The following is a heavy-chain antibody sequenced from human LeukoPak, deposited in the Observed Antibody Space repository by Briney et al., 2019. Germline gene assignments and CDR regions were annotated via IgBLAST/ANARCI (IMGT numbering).Heavy chain of an antibody. V-gene: IGHV3-30*18. CDR1: GFTFSSDA. CDR3: AKDFATRFCAVY. Sequence: GGSLRLSCVASGFTFSSDAMHWVRQAPGKGLEWVAFIAFDGSKKYYVDSVKGRFTISRDNSKNTLYLQMNSLRAEDTAVYYCAKDFATRFCAVYWGQGTLVTVSS. D-gene: IGHD3-3*01. J-gene: IGHJ4*02. CDR2: IAFDGSKK.